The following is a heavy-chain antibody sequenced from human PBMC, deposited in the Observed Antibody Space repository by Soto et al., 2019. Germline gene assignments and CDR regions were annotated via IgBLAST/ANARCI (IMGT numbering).Heavy chain of an antibody. CDR1: GGSFSGYY. CDR2: INHSGST. V-gene: IGHV4-34*01. Sequence: QVQLQQWGAGLLKPSETLSLTCAVYGGSFSGYYWSWIRQPPGKGLEWIGEINHSGSTNYNPSLKSRVTISVDTSKNQFSLKLSSVTAADTAVYYCARRTLGYCYGPRRSNYFDYWGQGTLVTVSS. D-gene: IGHD5-18*01. J-gene: IGHJ4*02. CDR3: ARRTLGYCYGPRRSNYFDY.